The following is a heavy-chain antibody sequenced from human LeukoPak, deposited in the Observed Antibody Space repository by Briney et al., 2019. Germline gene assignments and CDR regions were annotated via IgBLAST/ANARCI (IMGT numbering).Heavy chain of an antibody. V-gene: IGHV3-30*02. Sequence: GGSLRLSCAASGFTFSSYGMHWVRQAPGKGLEWVAFIRYDGSNKYYADSVKGRFTISRDNSKNTLYLQMNSLRADDTAVYYCAKDGGRDYYDSSGYTPHWGQGTLVTVSS. CDR2: IRYDGSNK. CDR3: AKDGGRDYYDSSGYTPH. D-gene: IGHD3-22*01. J-gene: IGHJ4*02. CDR1: GFTFSSYG.